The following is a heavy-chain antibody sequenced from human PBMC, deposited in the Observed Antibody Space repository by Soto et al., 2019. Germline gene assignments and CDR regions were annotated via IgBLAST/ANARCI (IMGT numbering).Heavy chain of an antibody. CDR2: ISGSGGDT. J-gene: IGHJ4*02. CDR1: GFTFSSYA. Sequence: EVHLLESGGGLVQPGGSLRLSCPASGFTFSSYAMSWVRQAPGKGLEWVSSISGSGGDTYYADSVKGRFTISRDNSKNTLYLQMNVLRAEDTAVYYCALGRTYAGQFDYWGQGTLVTVSS. CDR3: ALGRTYAGQFDY. V-gene: IGHV3-23*01. D-gene: IGHD3-16*01.